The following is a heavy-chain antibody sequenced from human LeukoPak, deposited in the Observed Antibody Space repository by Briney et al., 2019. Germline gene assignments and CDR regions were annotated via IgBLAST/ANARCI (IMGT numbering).Heavy chain of an antibody. Sequence: SETLSLTCSVSGYSISGGYYWSWIRPPPGKGLEWIGYIYATGSTNYNPSLKSRVTISVDTSKNQFSLNLRSVTAADTAVYYCARHGSVRSPLGPWGQGTLVTVSS. J-gene: IGHJ5*02. D-gene: IGHD3-10*01. CDR2: IYATGST. CDR1: GYSISGGYY. CDR3: ARHGSVRSPLGP. V-gene: IGHV4-4*09.